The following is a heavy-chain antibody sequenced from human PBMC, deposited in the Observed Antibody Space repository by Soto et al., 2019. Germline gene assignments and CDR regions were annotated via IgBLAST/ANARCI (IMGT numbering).Heavy chain of an antibody. CDR1: GESISGTIYY. J-gene: IGHJ5*02. D-gene: IGHD1-1*01. CDR2: IYYSGST. CDR3: ARDQSWHDLVWWFAP. V-gene: IGHV4-39*07. Sequence: PSETLSLTCIVSGESISGTIYYWGWIRQPPGKGLEWIGSIYYSGSTYYNPSLKSRVTMTKDTSTSTVYMELNSLTSEDTALYYCARDQSWHDLVWWFAPWGQGTLVTVSS.